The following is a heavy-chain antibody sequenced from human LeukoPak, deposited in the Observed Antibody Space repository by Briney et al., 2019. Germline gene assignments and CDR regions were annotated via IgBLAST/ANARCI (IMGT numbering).Heavy chain of an antibody. D-gene: IGHD1-26*01. CDR3: ARYTGSHFDF. J-gene: IGHJ4*02. CDR1: GGSITSYY. Sequence: PSETLSLTCSVSGGSITSYYWSWIRQPPGKGLEWIGFIYYRGSTNYNPSLKSRVTISVDTSKNQFSLKLSSVTAADTAVYYCARYTGSHFDFWGQGTLVTVSS. CDR2: IYYRGST. V-gene: IGHV4-59*01.